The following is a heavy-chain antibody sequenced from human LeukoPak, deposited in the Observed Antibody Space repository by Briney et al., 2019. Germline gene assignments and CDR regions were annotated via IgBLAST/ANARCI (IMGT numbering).Heavy chain of an antibody. D-gene: IGHD2-8*01. J-gene: IGHJ4*02. V-gene: IGHV1-46*01. CDR2: IYPRDGST. Sequence: ASVKVSCKASGYTFTSNYIHWVRQAPGQGLEWMGMIYPRDGSTSYAQKFQGRVTVTRGTSTSTVHMELSSLRSEDTAVYYCARGDCTNGVCSTNPQFDYWGQGTLVTVSS. CDR3: ARGDCTNGVCSTNPQFDY. CDR1: GYTFTSNY.